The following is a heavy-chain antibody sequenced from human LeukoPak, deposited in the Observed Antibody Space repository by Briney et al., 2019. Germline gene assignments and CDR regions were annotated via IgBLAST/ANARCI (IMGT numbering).Heavy chain of an antibody. Sequence: ASVKVSCKASGYTFTSYGISWVRQAPGQGLEWMGWISAYNGNTNYAQKLQGRVTMTTDTSTSTAYMELRSLRSDDTAVYYCAIYVLLWFGEPRAVDIWGQGTMVTVSS. CDR3: AIYVLLWFGEPRAVDI. CDR1: GYTFTSYG. V-gene: IGHV1-18*01. J-gene: IGHJ3*02. D-gene: IGHD3-10*01. CDR2: ISAYNGNT.